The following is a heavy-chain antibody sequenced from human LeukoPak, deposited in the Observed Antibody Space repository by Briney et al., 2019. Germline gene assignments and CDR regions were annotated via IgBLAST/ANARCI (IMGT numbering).Heavy chain of an antibody. D-gene: IGHD2-21*02. CDR3: AKDQETYCGGDCSLDAFDI. Sequence: PGGSLRLSCAASGFTFSSYAMSWVRQAPGKGLEWVSAISGSGGSTYYADSVKGRFTISRDNSKNTLYLQMNSLRAEDTAVHYCAKDQETYCGGDCSLDAFDIWGQGTMVTVSS. CDR2: ISGSGGST. V-gene: IGHV3-23*01. J-gene: IGHJ3*02. CDR1: GFTFSSYA.